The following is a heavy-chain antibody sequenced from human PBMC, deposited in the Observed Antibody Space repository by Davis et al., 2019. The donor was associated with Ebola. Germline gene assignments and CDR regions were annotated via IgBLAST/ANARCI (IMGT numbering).Heavy chain of an antibody. CDR1: EFTFSSYA. CDR3: AKDFVQYPSDDY. J-gene: IGHJ4*02. D-gene: IGHD1-1*01. V-gene: IGHV3-23*01. Sequence: GESLKISCAASEFTFSSYAMSWVRQAPGKGLEWVSAISGSGGSTYYADSVKGRFTISRDNSKNTLYLQMNSLRAEDTAVYYCAKDFVQYPSDDYWGQGTLVTVSS. CDR2: ISGSGGST.